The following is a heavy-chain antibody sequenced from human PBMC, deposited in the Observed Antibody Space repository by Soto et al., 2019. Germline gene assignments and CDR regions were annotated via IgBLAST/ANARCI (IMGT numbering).Heavy chain of an antibody. J-gene: IGHJ5*02. CDR2: IYYSGST. CDR1: GGSISSYY. D-gene: IGHD4-4*01. CDR3: AREKYSNYDAGSWFDP. Sequence: SETLSLTCTVSGGSISSYYWGWIRQPPGKGLEWIGYIYYSGSTNYNPSLKSRVTISVDTSKNQFSLKLSSVTAADTAVYYCAREKYSNYDAGSWFDPWGKGTLVTVSS. V-gene: IGHV4-59*01.